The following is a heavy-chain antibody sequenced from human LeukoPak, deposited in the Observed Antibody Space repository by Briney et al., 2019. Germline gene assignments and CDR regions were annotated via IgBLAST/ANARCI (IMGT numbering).Heavy chain of an antibody. CDR1: GFSFSSYA. J-gene: IGHJ4*02. V-gene: IGHV3-30-3*01. Sequence: GGSLRLSCAASGFSFSSYAVYWVRQAPGKGLEWVALISYDATNKYYADSVKGRFTISRDNSKNMLYLQMNSLRAEDTAVYYCAADWPLDYWGQGTLVTVSS. CDR3: AADWPLDY. D-gene: IGHD3/OR15-3a*01. CDR2: ISYDATNK.